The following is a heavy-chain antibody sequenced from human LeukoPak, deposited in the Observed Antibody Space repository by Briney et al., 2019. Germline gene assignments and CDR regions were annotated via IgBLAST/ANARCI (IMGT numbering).Heavy chain of an antibody. D-gene: IGHD6-25*01. CDR1: GFTFSSYS. CDR3: ARARTPSGPDY. CDR2: ISSSSSYI. J-gene: IGHJ4*02. V-gene: IGHV3-21*04. Sequence: GGALRLSCAAPGFTFSSYSMKWVRQAPGKGLEWVSSISSSSSYIYYADSVKGRFTISRDNAKNSLYLQMNSLRAEDTAVYYCARARTPSGPDYWGQGTLVTVSS.